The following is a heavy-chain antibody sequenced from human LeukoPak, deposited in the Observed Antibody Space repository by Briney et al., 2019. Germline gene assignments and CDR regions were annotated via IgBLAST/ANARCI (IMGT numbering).Heavy chain of an antibody. D-gene: IGHD4-17*01. V-gene: IGHV3-53*01. J-gene: IGHJ4*02. CDR3: AKGHGDS. Sequence: GGSLRLSCAVSGFTVSNNHVTWVRQAPGEGLECVSVIVNGATTYYRDSVKGRFTISRDNSENTVYLQMNSLRDEDTAVYYCAKGHGDSWGQGTLVTVSS. CDR1: GFTVSNNH. CDR2: IVNGATT.